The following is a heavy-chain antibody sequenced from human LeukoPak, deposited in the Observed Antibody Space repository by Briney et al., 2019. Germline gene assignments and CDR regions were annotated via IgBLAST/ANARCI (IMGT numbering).Heavy chain of an antibody. CDR1: GFTFSNYD. J-gene: IGHJ2*01. D-gene: IGHD3-16*01. Sequence: PGSSLRLSCAASGFTFSNYDMDWVRQAPGKGLEWVAVIWEDGNNKYYGDSVKGRFTISRDNSKNTLYLEMNSLRAEDTAVYYCARERGRPDWYFDLWGRGTLVTVSS. CDR2: IWEDGNNK. CDR3: ARERGRPDWYFDL. V-gene: IGHV3-33*01.